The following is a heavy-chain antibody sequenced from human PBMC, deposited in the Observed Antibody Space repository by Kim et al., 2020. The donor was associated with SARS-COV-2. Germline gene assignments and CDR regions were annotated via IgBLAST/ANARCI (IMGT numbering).Heavy chain of an antibody. D-gene: IGHD3-22*01. V-gene: IGHV3-33*01. J-gene: IGHJ4*02. CDR1: GFTFSSYG. CDR3: ARDLSLNYDSSGYRDY. Sequence: GGSLRLSCAASGFTFSSYGMHWVRQAPGKGLEWVAVIWYDGSNKYYADSVKGRFTISRDNSKNTLYLQMNSLRAEDTAVYDCARDLSLNYDSSGYRDYWGQGTLVTVSS. CDR2: IWYDGSNK.